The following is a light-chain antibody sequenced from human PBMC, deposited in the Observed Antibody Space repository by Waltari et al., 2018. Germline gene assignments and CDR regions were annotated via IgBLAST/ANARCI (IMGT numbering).Light chain of an antibody. J-gene: IGKJ4*01. Sequence: EIVMTQSPATLSVSPGERATLSCRASQTITDNLAWYQQRPGQAPRLLIYGASSRATGVPARFSGSGSGTDFTLTISSLQSDDFAIYYCQQYNTWPPLTFGGGTKVEIK. CDR3: QQYNTWPPLT. CDR1: QTITDN. V-gene: IGKV3-15*01. CDR2: GAS.